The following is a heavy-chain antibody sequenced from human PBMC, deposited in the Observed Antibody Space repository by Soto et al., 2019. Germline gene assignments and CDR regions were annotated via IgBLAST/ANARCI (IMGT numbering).Heavy chain of an antibody. Sequence: SETLSLTCTVSGGSISSYYWSWIRQPPGKGLEWIGYIYYSGSTNYNPSLKSRVTISVDTSKNQFSLKLSSVTAADTAVYYCARQRSYYGSGSYPRAVFDPWGQGTLVTVSS. J-gene: IGHJ5*02. V-gene: IGHV4-59*08. D-gene: IGHD3-10*01. CDR3: ARQRSYYGSGSYPRAVFDP. CDR1: GGSISSYY. CDR2: IYYSGST.